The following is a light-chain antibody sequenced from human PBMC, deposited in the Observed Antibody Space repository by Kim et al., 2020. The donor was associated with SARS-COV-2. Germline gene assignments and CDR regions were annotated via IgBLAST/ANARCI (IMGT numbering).Light chain of an antibody. J-gene: IGKJ2*01. V-gene: IGKV1-39*01. Sequence: SASVGDRVTVTCRASQGISSYLNWFQQKPGKAPKLLIYAASSLQSGVPSRFSGSGSGTDFTLTISSLQPEDFATYYCQQSYSTLYTFGQGTKLEI. CDR3: QQSYSTLYT. CDR1: QGISSY. CDR2: AAS.